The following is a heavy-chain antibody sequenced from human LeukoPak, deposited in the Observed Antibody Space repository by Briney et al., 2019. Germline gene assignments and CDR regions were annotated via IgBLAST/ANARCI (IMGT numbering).Heavy chain of an antibody. CDR1: GFTFSSYG. V-gene: IGHV3-30*02. J-gene: IGHJ1*01. D-gene: IGHD6-13*01. CDR3: AKGIAAAGSVYQH. CDR2: IRYDGSNK. Sequence: GGSLRLSCAASGFTFSSYGMHWVRQAPGKGLEWVAFIRYDGSNKYYADSVKGRFTISRDNSKNTLYLQMNSLRAEDTAVYYCAKGIAAAGSVYQHWGQGTLVTVSS.